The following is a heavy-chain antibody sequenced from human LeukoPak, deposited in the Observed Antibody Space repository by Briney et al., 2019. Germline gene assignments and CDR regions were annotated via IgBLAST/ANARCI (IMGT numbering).Heavy chain of an antibody. Sequence: GASVKVSRKASGGTFSSYAISWVRQAPGQGLEWMGWMNPNSGNTGYAQKFQGRVTMTRNTSISTAYMELSSLRSEDTAVYYCARGRRGWYDNYYYYYMDVWGKGTTVTVSS. CDR3: ARGRRGWYDNYYYYYMDV. J-gene: IGHJ6*03. V-gene: IGHV1-8*02. CDR1: GGTFSSYA. CDR2: MNPNSGNT. D-gene: IGHD6-19*01.